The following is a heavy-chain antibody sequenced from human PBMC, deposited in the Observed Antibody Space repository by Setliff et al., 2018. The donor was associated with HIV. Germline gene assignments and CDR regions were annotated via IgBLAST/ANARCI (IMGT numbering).Heavy chain of an antibody. Sequence: SETLSLTCTVPGGSINDQYFSWIRQPPGKGLEWIGSIDYSESTKYNPSLNSRGTISLDKPKNELSLKLTSVTAADTAVYYCAIEGAGTIVYSWGQGTLVTVSS. V-gene: IGHV4-59*11. CDR3: AIEGAGTIVYS. D-gene: IGHD6-19*01. J-gene: IGHJ4*02. CDR2: IDYSEST. CDR1: GGSINDQY.